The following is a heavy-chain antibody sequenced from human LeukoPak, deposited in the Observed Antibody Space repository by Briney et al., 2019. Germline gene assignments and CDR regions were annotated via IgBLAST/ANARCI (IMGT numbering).Heavy chain of an antibody. CDR2: FDPEDGET. CDR1: GYTLTELS. Sequence: GASVKVSCKVSGYTLTELSKHWVRQAPGKGLEWMGGFDPEDGETIYAQKFQGRVTMTEDTSTDTAYMELSSLRSEDTAVYYCATDRPYYGSGSYYMTHWGQGTLVTVSS. CDR3: ATDRPYYGSGSYYMTH. D-gene: IGHD3-10*01. J-gene: IGHJ4*02. V-gene: IGHV1-24*01.